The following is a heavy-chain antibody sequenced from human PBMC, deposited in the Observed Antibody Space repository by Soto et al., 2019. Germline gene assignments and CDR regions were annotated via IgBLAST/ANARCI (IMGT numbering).Heavy chain of an antibody. CDR3: ARDYCGGDCYSGSWFDP. CDR1: GGSFSGYY. J-gene: IGHJ5*02. V-gene: IGHV4-34*01. CDR2: INHSGST. D-gene: IGHD2-21*02. Sequence: SETLSLTCAVYGGSFSGYYWSWLRQPPEKGLEWIGEINHSGSTNYNPSLKSRVTISVDTSKNQFSLKLSSVTAADTAVYYCARDYCGGDCYSGSWFDPWGQGTLVTVSS.